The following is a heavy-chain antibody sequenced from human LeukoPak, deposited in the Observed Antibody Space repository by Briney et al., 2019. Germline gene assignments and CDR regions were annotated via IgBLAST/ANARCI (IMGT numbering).Heavy chain of an antibody. CDR2: SAHRGNT. CDR3: TRVTRNSGWFFDY. J-gene: IGHJ4*02. V-gene: IGHV4-38-2*01. Sequence: SETLSLTCDVSGYSISGGYFWGWIRQPPGMGLEWIGSSAHRGNTYYNPSLKGRVTISIDRSKNQFSLSPTSVTAADTAIYYCTRVTRNSGWFFDYWGQGTLATVSS. CDR1: GYSISGGYF. D-gene: IGHD6-19*01.